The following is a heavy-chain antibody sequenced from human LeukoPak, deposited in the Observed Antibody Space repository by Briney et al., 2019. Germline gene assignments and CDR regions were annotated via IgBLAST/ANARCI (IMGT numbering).Heavy chain of an antibody. CDR2: MNPNSGNT. V-gene: IGHV1-8*01. CDR1: GYTFTSYD. Sequence: ASMKVSCKASGYTFTSYDINWVRQATGQGLEWMGWMNPNSGNTGYAQKFQGRVTMTRNTSISTAYMELSSLRSEDTAVYYCARVNYDFWSGPTAGNWFDPWGQGTLVTVSS. D-gene: IGHD3-3*01. J-gene: IGHJ5*02. CDR3: ARVNYDFWSGPTAGNWFDP.